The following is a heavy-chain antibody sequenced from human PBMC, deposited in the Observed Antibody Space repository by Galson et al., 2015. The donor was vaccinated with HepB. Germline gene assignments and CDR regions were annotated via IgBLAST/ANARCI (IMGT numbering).Heavy chain of an antibody. CDR2: ISYDGTNN. D-gene: IGHD3-22*01. CDR1: GFTFSSYG. CDR3: AKDLVFGALAVVMVFDS. Sequence: SLRLSCAVSGFTFSSYGMHWVRQAPGKGLEWVAFISYDGTNNYYADSVKGRFSISRDNSINTLFLQMNSLRAEDTAVYYCAKDLVFGALAVVMVFDSWGQGTLVTVSP. J-gene: IGHJ4*02. V-gene: IGHV3-30*18.